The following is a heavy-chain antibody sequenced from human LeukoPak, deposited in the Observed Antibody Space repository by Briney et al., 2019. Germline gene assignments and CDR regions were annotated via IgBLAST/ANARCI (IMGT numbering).Heavy chain of an antibody. Sequence: GGSLRPSCAASGFTFSSYAMSWVRQAPGKGLEWVSAISSSGDSTYYTDSARGRSTISRDNSNNTLFLQMNSLRADDTAVYYCASVEWFGDLTFEGWGRGTLVTVSS. CDR2: ISSSGDST. V-gene: IGHV3-23*01. D-gene: IGHD3-10*01. CDR1: GFTFSSYA. CDR3: ASVEWFGDLTFEG. J-gene: IGHJ4*02.